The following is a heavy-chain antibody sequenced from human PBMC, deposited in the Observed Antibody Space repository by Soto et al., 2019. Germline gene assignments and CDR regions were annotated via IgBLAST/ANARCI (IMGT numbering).Heavy chain of an antibody. CDR2: ISYDGSNK. CDR3: ARVNGPFDFDWLLLGVYYYYGMDV. V-gene: IGHV3-30-3*01. Sequence: QVQLVESGGGVVQPGRSLRLSCAASGFTFSSYAMHWVRQAPGKGLEWVAVISYDGSNKYYADSVKGRFTISRDNSKNTLYLQMNSLRAEDTAVYYCARVNGPFDFDWLLLGVYYYYGMDVWGQGTTVTVSS. J-gene: IGHJ6*02. CDR1: GFTFSSYA. D-gene: IGHD3-9*01.